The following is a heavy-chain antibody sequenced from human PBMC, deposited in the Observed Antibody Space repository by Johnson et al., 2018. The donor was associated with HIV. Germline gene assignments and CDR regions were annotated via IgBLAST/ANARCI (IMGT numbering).Heavy chain of an antibody. D-gene: IGHD3-22*01. CDR1: GFTFSSYA. Sequence: VQLVESGGGLVQPGGSLRLSCAASGFTFSSYAMSWVRQAPGKGLEWVSAISGSGGSTGYADSVKGRFTISRDNAKNSLYLQMNSLRAEDTALYYWAGRFYYDSSGYYSAAFDIWGQGTMVTVSS. V-gene: IGHV3-23*04. J-gene: IGHJ3*02. CDR2: ISGSGGST. CDR3: AGRFYYDSSGYYSAAFDI.